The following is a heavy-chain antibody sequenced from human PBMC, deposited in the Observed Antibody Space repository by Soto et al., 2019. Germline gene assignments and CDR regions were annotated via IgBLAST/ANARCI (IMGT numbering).Heavy chain of an antibody. Sequence: LSLTCTVSGGSITSYYWNWIRQPPGKGLEWIGYIYYSGSTNYNPSLKSRVSLSVDTSKNQFSLKVYSVTAADTAVYYCARDRDGYNYFDYWGQGTLVTVSS. CDR3: ARDRDGYNYFDY. V-gene: IGHV4-59*01. J-gene: IGHJ4*02. D-gene: IGHD5-12*01. CDR2: IYYSGST. CDR1: GGSITSYY.